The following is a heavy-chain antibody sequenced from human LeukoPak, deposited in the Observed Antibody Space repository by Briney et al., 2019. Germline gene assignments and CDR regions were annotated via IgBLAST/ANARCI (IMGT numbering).Heavy chain of an antibody. V-gene: IGHV3-43*02. Sequence: GGALRLSCSGSGFTFEDAAMYWVRQTPGKGLERVSLISGDGSRTYYGEYVKGRLFISRVNGKNYLYLQMDTLRTEDTALYYCGKGYYYDYSGPPHFWGQGTLVTVSS. D-gene: IGHD3-22*01. CDR2: ISGDGSRT. CDR3: GKGYYYDYSGPPHF. CDR1: GFTFEDAA. J-gene: IGHJ4*02.